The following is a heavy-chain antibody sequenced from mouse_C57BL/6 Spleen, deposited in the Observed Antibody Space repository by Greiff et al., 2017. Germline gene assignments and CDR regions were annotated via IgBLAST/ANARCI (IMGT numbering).Heavy chain of an antibody. CDR1: GFTFSSYG. CDR2: ISSGGSYT. CDR3: ARHAYYYGSSLYYFDY. V-gene: IGHV5-6*02. Sequence: DVMLVESGGDLVKPGGSLKLSCAASGFTFSSYGMSWVRQTPDKRLEWVATISSGGSYTYYPDSVKGRFTISRDNAKNTLYLQMSSLKSEDTAMYYCARHAYYYGSSLYYFDYWGQGTTLTVSS. D-gene: IGHD1-1*01. J-gene: IGHJ2*01.